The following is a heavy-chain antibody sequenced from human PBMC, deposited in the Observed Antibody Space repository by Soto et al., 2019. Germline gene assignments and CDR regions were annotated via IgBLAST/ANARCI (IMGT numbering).Heavy chain of an antibody. D-gene: IGHD3-9*01. CDR1: GGTIRSNIYY. J-gene: IGHJ4*02. Sequence: SETLSLTCSVAGGTIRSNIYYWGWIRQPPGKGLEWIGSIYYSGSTYYNPSLKSRVTISVDTSKNQFSLKLSSVTAADTAVYYCARVLGDDLLTGYSDVDTALGVFDFWGRGTLVTVSS. V-gene: IGHV4-39*01. CDR3: ARVLGDDLLTGYSDVDTALGVFDF. CDR2: IYYSGST.